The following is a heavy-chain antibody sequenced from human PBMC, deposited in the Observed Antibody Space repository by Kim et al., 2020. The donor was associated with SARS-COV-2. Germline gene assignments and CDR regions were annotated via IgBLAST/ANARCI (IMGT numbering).Heavy chain of an antibody. V-gene: IGHV4-39*01. J-gene: IGHJ6*02. Sequence: SETLSLTCTVSGGSISSSSYYWGWIRQPPGKGLEWIGSIYYSGSTYYNPSLKSRVTISVDTSKNQFSLKLSSVTAADTAVYYCASGDCGGDCYLDYYYGMDVWGQGTTVTVSS. CDR2: IYYSGST. CDR3: ASGDCGGDCYLDYYYGMDV. CDR1: GGSISSSSYY. D-gene: IGHD2-21*02.